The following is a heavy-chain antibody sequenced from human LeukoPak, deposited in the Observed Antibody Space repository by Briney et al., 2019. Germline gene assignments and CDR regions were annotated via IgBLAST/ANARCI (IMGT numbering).Heavy chain of an antibody. D-gene: IGHD4-23*01. V-gene: IGHV1-2*02. CDR1: GYTFTGYY. CDR2: INPNSGGT. J-gene: IGHJ4*02. Sequence: ASVKVSCKASGYTFTGYYIHWVRQAPGQGLKWMGWINPNSGGTNYAQKFQGRVTMTRDPSITTAYMELSRLRSDDTAVYYCARKPTSVVSPLDYWGQGTLVTVSS. CDR3: ARKPTSVVSPLDY.